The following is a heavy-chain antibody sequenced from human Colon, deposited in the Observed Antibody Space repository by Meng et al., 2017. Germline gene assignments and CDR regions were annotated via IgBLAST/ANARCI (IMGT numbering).Heavy chain of an antibody. J-gene: IGHJ4*02. V-gene: IGHV1-3*01. CDR3: AKDQDFGGTPDS. CDR1: GYPFSHYA. CDR2: INPGNGDT. D-gene: IGHD4-23*01. Sequence: QGQVVQSGAEVKEPGASVKVSCKPSGYPFSHYALHWVRQAPGQRLEWMGWINPGNGDTKSSHKFQGRLTITRDTSASTAYMELSSLRSEDTAVYYCAKDQDFGGTPDSWGQGTLVTVSS.